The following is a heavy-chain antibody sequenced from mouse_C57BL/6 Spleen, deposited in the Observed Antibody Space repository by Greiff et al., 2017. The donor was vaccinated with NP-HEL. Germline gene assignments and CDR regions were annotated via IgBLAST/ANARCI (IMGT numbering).Heavy chain of an antibody. J-gene: IGHJ4*01. CDR2: ISSGSSTI. D-gene: IGHD1-1*01. CDR1: GFTFSDYG. Sequence: EVQLVESGGGLVKPGGSLKLSCAASGFTFSDYGMHWVRQAPEKGLEWVAYISSGSSTIYYADTVKGRFTISRDNAKTTLFLLMTSLRSEDTAMYDCATSRGWDYGRSYAMDYWGQGTSVTVSS. CDR3: ATSRGWDYGRSYAMDY. V-gene: IGHV5-17*01.